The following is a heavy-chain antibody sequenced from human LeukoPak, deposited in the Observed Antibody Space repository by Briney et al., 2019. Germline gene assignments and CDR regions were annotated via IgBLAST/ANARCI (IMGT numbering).Heavy chain of an antibody. D-gene: IGHD6-13*01. J-gene: IGHJ4*02. CDR2: ISGSGATI. CDR3: ARDGTSVGSSWYYFDY. Sequence: PGGSLRLSCAASGFTFSRFSLNWVRQAPGKGPEWLSYISGSGATIYYADSVKGRFTISRDNSKNTLYLQMNSLRAEDTAVYYCARDGTSVGSSWYYFDYWGQGTLVTVSS. CDR1: GFTFSRFS. V-gene: IGHV3-48*01.